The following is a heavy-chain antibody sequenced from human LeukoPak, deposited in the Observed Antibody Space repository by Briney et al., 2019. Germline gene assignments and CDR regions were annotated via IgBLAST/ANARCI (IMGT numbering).Heavy chain of an antibody. Sequence: ASVKVSCKASGYTFTSYDINWVRQATGQGLEWMGIINPSGGSTSYAQKFQGRVTMTRDTSTSTVYMELSSLRSEDTAVYYCARDTFTHSSGYPYTHYYYYYMDVWGKGTTVTVSS. V-gene: IGHV1-46*01. CDR3: ARDTFTHSSGYPYTHYYYYYMDV. CDR2: INPSGGST. J-gene: IGHJ6*03. CDR1: GYTFTSYD. D-gene: IGHD3-22*01.